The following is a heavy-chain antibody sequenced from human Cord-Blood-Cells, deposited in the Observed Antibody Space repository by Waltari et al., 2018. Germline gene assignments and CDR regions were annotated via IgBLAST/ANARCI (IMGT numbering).Heavy chain of an antibody. J-gene: IGHJ3*02. CDR2: INPNSGGT. D-gene: IGHD1-26*01. V-gene: IGHV1-2*04. CDR3: ARDSGSYFSAFDI. CDR1: GDTFTGYY. Sequence: QVQLVQSGAEVKKPGASVKVACKASGDTFTGYYMHWVRQAPGQGLEWMGWINPNSGGTNYAQKFQGWVTMTRDTSISTAYMELSRLRSDDTAVYYCARDSGSYFSAFDIWGQGTMVTVSS.